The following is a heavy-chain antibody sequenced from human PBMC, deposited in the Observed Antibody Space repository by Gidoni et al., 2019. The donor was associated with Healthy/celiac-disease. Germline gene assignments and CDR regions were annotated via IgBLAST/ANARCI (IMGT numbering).Heavy chain of an antibody. Sequence: EVQLLESGGGLVQPGGSLRLSCAASGFTFSSHAMSWVRQAPGKGLEWVSAISGSGGSTYYAESVKGRFTISRDNSKNTLYLQMNSLRAEDTAVYYCARCSENSSGWHGVFDYWGQGTLVTVSS. V-gene: IGHV3-23*01. CDR2: ISGSGGST. D-gene: IGHD6-19*01. J-gene: IGHJ4*02. CDR3: ARCSENSSGWHGVFDY. CDR1: GFTFSSHA.